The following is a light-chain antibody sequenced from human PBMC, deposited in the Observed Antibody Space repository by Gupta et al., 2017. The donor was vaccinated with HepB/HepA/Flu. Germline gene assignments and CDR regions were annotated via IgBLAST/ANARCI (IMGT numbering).Light chain of an antibody. CDR3: AAWDETLNGRV. CDR1: DSNIGSNT. CDR2: NND. Sequence: QSLLPQPPSASGTPGQRVTISCSGRDSNIGSNTVNWYQHLPGTTPKLLIYNNDQRPSGVPDRFSCSKSGTSASRAISGLQSEDEADVYCAAWDETLNGRVFGGGTKLTVL. J-gene: IGLJ3*02. V-gene: IGLV1-44*01.